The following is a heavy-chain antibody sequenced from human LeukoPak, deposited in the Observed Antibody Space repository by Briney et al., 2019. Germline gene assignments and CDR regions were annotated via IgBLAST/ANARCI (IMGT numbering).Heavy chain of an antibody. V-gene: IGHV4-39*02. J-gene: IGHJ4*02. CDR1: GGSISSISYY. Sequence: SETLSLTCTVSGGSISSISYYWGWIRQPPGKGLERIGSIYYSGSTYYNPSLKSRVTISVDTSKNQFSLKLSSVTAADTAVYYCAKELNSGGNDGYFDYWGQGTLVTVSS. D-gene: IGHD1-26*01. CDR2: IYYSGST. CDR3: AKELNSGGNDGYFDY.